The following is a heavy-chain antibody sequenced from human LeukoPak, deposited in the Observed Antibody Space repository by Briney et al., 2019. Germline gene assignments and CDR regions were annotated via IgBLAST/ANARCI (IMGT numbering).Heavy chain of an antibody. V-gene: IGHV4-39*01. CDR2: INYSGST. Sequence: PSGTLSLTCTVSVVSIISSSYDWGWTRQPPGKWLEWHWSINYSGSTDYNPSLKSRVTISVDASKDQFSLKMSSVTAADTAVYYCARHFDIWGQGTLVTVSS. CDR3: ARHFDI. CDR1: VVSIISSSYD. J-gene: IGHJ4*02.